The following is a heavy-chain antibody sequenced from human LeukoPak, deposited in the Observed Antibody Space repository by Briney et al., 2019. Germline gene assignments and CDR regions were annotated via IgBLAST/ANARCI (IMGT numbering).Heavy chain of an antibody. V-gene: IGHV3-20*04. CDR2: INWNGGDT. Sequence: GGSLRLSCADSGSNFEDYGMSWVRQAPGKGLEWVSGINWNGGDTDYADSVKGRFTISRDNAKNSLYLQMNSLRAEDTAVYYCAELGITMIGGVWGKGTTVTISS. CDR1: GSNFEDYG. J-gene: IGHJ6*04. CDR3: AELGITMIGGV. D-gene: IGHD3-10*02.